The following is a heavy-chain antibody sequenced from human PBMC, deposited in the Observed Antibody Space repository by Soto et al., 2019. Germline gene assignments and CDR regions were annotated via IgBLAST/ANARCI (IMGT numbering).Heavy chain of an antibody. CDR3: ASLGGTTRVCYFDR. CDR1: GFTFSKYW. D-gene: IGHD1-26*01. CDR2: INGDGSST. J-gene: IGHJ2*01. Sequence: EVQLVESGGGLVQPGGSLRLSCAASGFTFSKYWMYWVRQAPGKGLVWVSSINGDGSSTTYADSVKGRFTISRDNTNNALHLQINSLRAADAALCYCASLGGTTRVCYFDRWGRGTLVTVSS. V-gene: IGHV3-74*01.